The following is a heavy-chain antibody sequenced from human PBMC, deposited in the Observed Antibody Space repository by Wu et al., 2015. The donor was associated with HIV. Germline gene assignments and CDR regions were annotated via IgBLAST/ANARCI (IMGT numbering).Heavy chain of an antibody. J-gene: IGHJ5*02. CDR3: ARDFGPMGNWFDP. Sequence: SVKVSCKTSGYTFTGYYMHWVRQAPGQGLEWMGWINPNSGGTNYAQKFQGRVTMTRDTSISTAYMELSRLRSDDTAVYYCARDFGPMGNWFDPWGQGTLVTVSS. V-gene: IGHV1-2*02. D-gene: IGHD3/OR15-3a*01. CDR1: GYTFTGYY. CDR2: INPNSGGT.